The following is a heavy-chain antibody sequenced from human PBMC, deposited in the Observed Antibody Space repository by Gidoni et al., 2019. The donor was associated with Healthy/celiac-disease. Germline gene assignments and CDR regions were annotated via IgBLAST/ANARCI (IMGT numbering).Heavy chain of an antibody. CDR2: IIPILGIA. D-gene: IGHD2-2*01. Sequence: QVQLVQSGAEVKKPGSSVKVSCKASGGIFSSYAISWGRQAPGQGLEWMGRIIPILGIANYAQKFQGRVTITADKSTSTAYMELSSLRSEDTAVYYCARSPEGVVVPAARWFDPWGQGTLVTVSS. CDR3: ARSPEGVVVPAARWFDP. J-gene: IGHJ5*02. CDR1: GGIFSSYA. V-gene: IGHV1-69*04.